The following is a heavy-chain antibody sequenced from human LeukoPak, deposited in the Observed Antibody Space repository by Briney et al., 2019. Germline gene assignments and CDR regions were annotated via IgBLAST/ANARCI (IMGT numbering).Heavy chain of an antibody. J-gene: IGHJ3*02. CDR1: GYTFTSYG. D-gene: IGHD2-2*01. Sequence: ASVKVSCKASGYTFTSYGISWVRQAPGQGREWMGWISAYNGNTNYAQKLQGRVTITADESSSTAYMEMSSLSYEETAVYYCARDTIVVPASGDAFDIWGQGTMVTVSS. CDR2: ISAYNGNT. CDR3: ARDTIVVPASGDAFDI. V-gene: IGHV1-18*01.